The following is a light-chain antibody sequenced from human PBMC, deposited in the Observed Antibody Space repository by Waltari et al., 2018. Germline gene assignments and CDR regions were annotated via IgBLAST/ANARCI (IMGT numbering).Light chain of an antibody. J-gene: IGKJ1*01. Sequence: IRITQSPSSLSASTGDIVTITCRASQGISSYLALYQQKPGKDPKLLIYASSTLQSGVPSRFSGSGSGTDFTLTISCLQSEDFATYYCQQYYSYPWTFGQGTKVEIK. CDR2: ASS. CDR3: QQYYSYPWT. V-gene: IGKV1-8*01. CDR1: QGISSY.